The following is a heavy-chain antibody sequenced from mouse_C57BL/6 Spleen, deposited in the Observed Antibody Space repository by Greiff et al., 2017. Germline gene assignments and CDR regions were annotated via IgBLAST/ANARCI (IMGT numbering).Heavy chain of an antibody. CDR1: GFTFSSYA. Sequence: EVQVVESGGGLVKPGGSLKLSCAASGFTFSSYAMSWVRQTPEKRLEWVATISDGGSYTYYPDNVKGRFTISRDNAKNNLYLQMSHLKSEDTAMYYCARDEGYYGFAYWGQGTLVTVSA. J-gene: IGHJ3*01. CDR2: ISDGGSYT. D-gene: IGHD2-3*01. CDR3: ARDEGYYGFAY. V-gene: IGHV5-4*01.